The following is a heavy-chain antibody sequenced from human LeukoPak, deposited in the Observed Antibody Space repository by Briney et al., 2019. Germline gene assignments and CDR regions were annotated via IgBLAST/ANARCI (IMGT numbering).Heavy chain of an antibody. D-gene: IGHD3-9*01. CDR2: IYYSGST. V-gene: IGHV4-59*01. CDR3: ARDSYYYDILTGYYRSLYFDY. Sequence: SETLSLTCTVSGGPISSYYWSWIRQPPGKGLEWIGYIYYSGSTNYNPSLKSRVTISVDTSKNQFSLKLSSVTAADTAVYYCARDSYYYDILTGYYRSLYFDYWGQGTLVTVSS. J-gene: IGHJ4*02. CDR1: GGPISSYY.